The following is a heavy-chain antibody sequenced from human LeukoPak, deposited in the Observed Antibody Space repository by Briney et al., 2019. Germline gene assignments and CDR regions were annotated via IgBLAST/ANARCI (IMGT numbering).Heavy chain of an antibody. CDR2: INPSGGST. J-gene: IGHJ5*02. Sequence: ASVKVSCKASGYTFTSYYMHWVRQAPGQGLEWMGIINPSGGSTSYAQKFQGRVTMTRDTSTSTVYMELSNLRSEDTAVYYCARDSFFVGSSSFQYNWFDPWGQGTLVTVSS. CDR3: ARDSFFVGSSSFQYNWFDP. V-gene: IGHV1-46*01. CDR1: GYTFTSYY. D-gene: IGHD6-13*01.